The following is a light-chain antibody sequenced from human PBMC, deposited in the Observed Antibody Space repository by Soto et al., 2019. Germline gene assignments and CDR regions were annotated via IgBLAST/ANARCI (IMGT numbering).Light chain of an antibody. Sequence: QSALTQPPSASGSPGQSVTISCTGTSSDVGGYNSVSWYQQHPGKVPKLIIYEVSKRPSGVPDRFSGSKSDNTASLTVSGLQAEDEADYYCSSYAGTNTWVFCGGTKLTVL. CDR2: EVS. V-gene: IGLV2-8*01. CDR3: SSYAGTNTWV. CDR1: SSDVGGYNS. J-gene: IGLJ2*01.